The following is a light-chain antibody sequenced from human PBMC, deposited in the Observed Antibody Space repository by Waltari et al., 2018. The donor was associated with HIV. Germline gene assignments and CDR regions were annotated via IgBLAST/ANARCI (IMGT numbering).Light chain of an antibody. Sequence: AVVTQEPSLTVSPGGTVTLTCASSTGAVTSGHHAQWFQQKTGQAPKTLIYDTNNNHSWTPARFSGSLLGGKAALTLSGAQPEDEAKYYCLLSYAGARPVVFGGGTQLTVL. J-gene: IGLJ2*01. CDR2: DTN. CDR1: TGAVTSGHH. CDR3: LLSYAGARPVV. V-gene: IGLV7-46*01.